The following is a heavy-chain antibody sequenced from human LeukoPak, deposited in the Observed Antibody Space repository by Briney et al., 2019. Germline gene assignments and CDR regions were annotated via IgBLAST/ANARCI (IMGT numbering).Heavy chain of an antibody. Sequence: ASVKVSCKASGYTFTGYYMHWVRQAPGQGLEWMGWINPNSGGTNYAQKFQGRVTMTRDTSISTAYMELSRLRSDDTAVYYCARDQRESPYYDILTGYYTHYYYYMDVWGKGTTVTISS. J-gene: IGHJ6*03. CDR1: GYTFTGYY. V-gene: IGHV1-2*02. CDR2: INPNSGGT. D-gene: IGHD3-9*01. CDR3: ARDQRESPYYDILTGYYTHYYYYMDV.